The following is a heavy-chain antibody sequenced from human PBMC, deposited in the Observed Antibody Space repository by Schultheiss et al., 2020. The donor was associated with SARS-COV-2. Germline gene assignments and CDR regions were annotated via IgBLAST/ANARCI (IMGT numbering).Heavy chain of an antibody. CDR2: ISHDGNKK. CDR3: ARDRVRWRNYYYYGMDV. CDR1: GFTFSNYA. D-gene: IGHD4-23*01. Sequence: GGSLRLSCAASGFTFSNYAMHWVRQAPGKGLEWVAVISHDGNKKHYADSVKGRFTISRDTSKNTLYLQMNSLRAEDTAMYFCARDRVRWRNYYYYGMDVWGQGTTVTVSS. J-gene: IGHJ6*02. V-gene: IGHV3-30*01.